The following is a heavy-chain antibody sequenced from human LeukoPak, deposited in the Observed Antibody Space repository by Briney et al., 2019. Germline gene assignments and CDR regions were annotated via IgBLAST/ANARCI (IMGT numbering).Heavy chain of an antibody. Sequence: GGSLRLSRTAPVFTFSSYAIHWIRQAPGKGREGVALVWHDGSNRYYADSVKGRFTISRDNSKNTVYLQMNSLRAEDTAVYYCARELFGSGSCPGCWGQGTLVTVSS. CDR3: ARELFGSGSCPGC. CDR1: VFTFSSYA. V-gene: IGHV3-33*01. CDR2: VWHDGSNR. J-gene: IGHJ4*02. D-gene: IGHD3-10*01.